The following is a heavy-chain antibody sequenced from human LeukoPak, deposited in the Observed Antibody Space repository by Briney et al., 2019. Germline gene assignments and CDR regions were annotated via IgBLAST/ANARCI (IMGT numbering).Heavy chain of an antibody. Sequence: ASVKVSCKASGYTFTSYYMHWVRQAPGQGLEWMGWINPNSGGTNYAQKFQGRVTMTRDTSISTAYMELSRLRSDDTAVYYCARVQAAAGTVWFDPWGQGTLVTVSS. D-gene: IGHD6-13*01. CDR1: GYTFTSYY. CDR3: ARVQAAAGTVWFDP. V-gene: IGHV1-2*02. J-gene: IGHJ5*02. CDR2: INPNSGGT.